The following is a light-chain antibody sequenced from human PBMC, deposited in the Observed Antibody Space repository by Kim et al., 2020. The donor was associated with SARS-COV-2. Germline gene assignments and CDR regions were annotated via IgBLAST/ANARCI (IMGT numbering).Light chain of an antibody. CDR1: KLGDKY. CDR2: QDS. CDR3: QAWDSSTYV. Sequence: VSPGQTASITCSGDKLGDKYACWYQQKPGQSPVLVIYQDSKRPSGIPERFSGSNSGNTATLTISGTQAMDEADYYCQAWDSSTYVFGGGTKVTVL. V-gene: IGLV3-1*01. J-gene: IGLJ1*01.